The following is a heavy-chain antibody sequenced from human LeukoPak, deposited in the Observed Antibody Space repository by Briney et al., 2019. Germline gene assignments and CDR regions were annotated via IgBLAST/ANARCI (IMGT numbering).Heavy chain of an antibody. J-gene: IGHJ4*02. CDR3: AKDDIAAVAFDY. CDR1: GFTFSSYS. CDR2: ISYDGSNK. Sequence: GRSLRLSCAASGFTFSSYSMHWVRQAPGKGLEWVAVISYDGSNKYYADSVKGRFTISRDNSKNTLYLQMNSLRAEDTAVYYCAKDDIAAVAFDYWGQGTLVTVSS. D-gene: IGHD6-13*01. V-gene: IGHV3-30*18.